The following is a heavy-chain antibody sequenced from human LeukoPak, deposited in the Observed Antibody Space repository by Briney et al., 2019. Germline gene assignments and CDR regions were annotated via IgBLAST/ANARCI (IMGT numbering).Heavy chain of an antibody. V-gene: IGHV4-59*01. J-gene: IGHJ5*02. D-gene: IGHD3-10*01. CDR3: ARQGRRGYYGSGSPKNWFAP. CDR2: IYYSGST. Sequence: SETLSLTCTVSGGSISSYYWSWIRQPPGKGLEGIGYIYYSGSTSYNPSLRSRVTISVDTSKNQFSLKLSSVTAADTAVYYCARQGRRGYYGSGSPKNWFAPWGQGTLVTVSS. CDR1: GGSISSYY.